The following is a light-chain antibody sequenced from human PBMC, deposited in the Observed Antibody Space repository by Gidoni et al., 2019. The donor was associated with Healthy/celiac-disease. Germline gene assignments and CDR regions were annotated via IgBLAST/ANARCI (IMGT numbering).Light chain of an antibody. Sequence: QSVLTQPPSASGTPGPRVTISCSGSSSNIGSNTVNWYQQLPETAPKLLIYSNNQLPSGVPDRFSGSKSGTSASLAISGLQSEDEADYYCAAWDDSLNGPHVVFGGGTKLTVL. CDR1: SSNIGSNT. J-gene: IGLJ2*01. CDR2: SNN. V-gene: IGLV1-44*01. CDR3: AAWDDSLNGPHVV.